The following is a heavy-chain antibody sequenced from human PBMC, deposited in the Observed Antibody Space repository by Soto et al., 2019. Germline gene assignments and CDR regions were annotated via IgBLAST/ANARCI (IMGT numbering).Heavy chain of an antibody. J-gene: IGHJ5*02. V-gene: IGHV3-30*03. CDR1: GFTFSSYG. CDR3: AGSPYSSSWYVS. D-gene: IGHD6-13*01. Sequence: PWGSLRLSCAASGFTFSSYGMHWVRQAPGKGLEWVAVISYDGSNKYYADSVKGRFTISRDNSKNTLYLQMNSLRAEDTAVYYCAGSPYSSSWYVSWGQGTLVTVSS. CDR2: ISYDGSNK.